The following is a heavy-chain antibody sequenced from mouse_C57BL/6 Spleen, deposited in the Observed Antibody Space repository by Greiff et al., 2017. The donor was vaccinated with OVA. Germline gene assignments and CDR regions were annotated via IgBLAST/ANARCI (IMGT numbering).Heavy chain of an antibody. J-gene: IGHJ3*01. V-gene: IGHV14-1*01. CDR1: GFNITDYY. CDR3: AYYSNYEGFAY. CDR2: IDPEDGDT. D-gene: IGHD2-5*01. Sequence: VQLQQSGAELVRPGASVKLSCTASGFNITDYYMHWVKQRPEQGLEWIGRIDPEDGDTEYAPKFQGKATMTADTSSNTAYLQLSSLTSEDTAVYYCAYYSNYEGFAYWGQGTLVTVSA.